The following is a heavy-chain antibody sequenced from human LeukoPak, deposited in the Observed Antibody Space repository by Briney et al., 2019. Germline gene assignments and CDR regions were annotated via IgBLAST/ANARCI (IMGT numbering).Heavy chain of an antibody. V-gene: IGHV1-18*01. J-gene: IGHJ3*02. CDR1: GYSFTSNV. CDR2: ISAYNGNT. CDR3: ARFGLGKHIEVAGIPFDI. Sequence: ASVKVSCKASGYSFTSNVISWVRQAPGQGLEWMGWISAYNGNTNYAQKLQGRVTMATDTSTSTAYMELRSLRSDDTAVYYCARFGLGKHIEVAGIPFDIWGQGTMVTVSS. D-gene: IGHD6-19*01.